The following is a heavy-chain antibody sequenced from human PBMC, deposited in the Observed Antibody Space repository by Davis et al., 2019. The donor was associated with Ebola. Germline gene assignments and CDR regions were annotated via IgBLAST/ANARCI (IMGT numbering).Heavy chain of an antibody. J-gene: IGHJ4*02. V-gene: IGHV3-23*01. Sequence: GESLKISCAASGFTFSSYAMSWVRQAPGKGLEWVSTISDGAGRTSYPDSVKGRLTISRDNSKNTIYLQMSSLRAEDTAVYYCAKGWDSSGWQNWGPGILVTVSS. CDR3: AKGWDSSGWQN. CDR1: GFTFSSYA. CDR2: ISDGAGRT. D-gene: IGHD6-19*01.